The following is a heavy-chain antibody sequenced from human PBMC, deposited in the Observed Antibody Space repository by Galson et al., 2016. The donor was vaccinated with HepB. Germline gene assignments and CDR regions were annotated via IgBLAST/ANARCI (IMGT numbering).Heavy chain of an antibody. D-gene: IGHD2-15*01. Sequence: SVKVSCKASGYAFSSYGISWVRQAPGQGLEWMGWISAYNGKTHYAQKFQGRVTITADESTSTAYMELSSLRSEDTAVYYCARPGGDIVVVVAATYSDAFDIWGQGTMVTVSS. V-gene: IGHV1-18*01. CDR1: GYAFSSYG. CDR2: ISAYNGKT. J-gene: IGHJ3*02. CDR3: ARPGGDIVVVVAATYSDAFDI.